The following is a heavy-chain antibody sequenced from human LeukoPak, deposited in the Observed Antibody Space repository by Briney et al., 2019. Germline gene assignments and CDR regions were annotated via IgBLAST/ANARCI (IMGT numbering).Heavy chain of an antibody. V-gene: IGHV3-23*01. Sequence: GGSLRLSCAASGFTFTSYAMSWVRQAPGKGLEWVSDISGSGGTTYYADSVKGRFIISRDNSKNTLYLQMNSLRAEDTAVYYCAEQVSDYDSSTYYYYWGQGALVTVSS. D-gene: IGHD3-22*01. CDR2: ISGSGGTT. J-gene: IGHJ4*02. CDR1: GFTFTSYA. CDR3: AEQVSDYDSSTYYYY.